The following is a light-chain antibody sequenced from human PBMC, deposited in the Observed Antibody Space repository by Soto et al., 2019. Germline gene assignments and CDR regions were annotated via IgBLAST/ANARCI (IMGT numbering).Light chain of an antibody. CDR1: SSDVGGYNY. J-gene: IGLJ1*01. V-gene: IGLV2-14*01. CDR3: TSHASSTTFV. Sequence: QSALTQPASVSGSPGQSITISCTGTSSDVGGYNYVSWYQHHPGKAPKLMIYEVSNRPSGVSTRFSGSRSGNTASLSISGLQAEDEADYHCTSHASSTTFVFGSGTKLTVL. CDR2: EVS.